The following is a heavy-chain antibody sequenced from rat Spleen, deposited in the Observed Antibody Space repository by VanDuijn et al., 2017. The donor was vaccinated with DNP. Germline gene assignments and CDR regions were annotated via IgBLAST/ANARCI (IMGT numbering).Heavy chain of an antibody. CDR3: AKDLDYGYNLYAMDA. D-gene: IGHD1-9*01. CDR2: VNSAGTT. CDR1: GYSITSSYR. Sequence: EVQLQESGPGLVKPSQSLSLTCSVTGYSITSSYRWNWIRKFPGNKLEWMGSVNSAGTTNYNPSLKSRISITRDTSKNQLFLQVNSVTTEDTATYYCAKDLDYGYNLYAMDAWGQGTSVTVSS. V-gene: IGHV3-3*01. J-gene: IGHJ4*01.